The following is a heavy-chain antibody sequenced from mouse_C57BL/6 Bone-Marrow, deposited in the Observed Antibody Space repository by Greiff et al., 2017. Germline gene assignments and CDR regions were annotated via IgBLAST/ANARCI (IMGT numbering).Heavy chain of an antibody. V-gene: IGHV14-4*01. CDR1: GFNIKDDY. D-gene: IGHD2-3*01. CDR2: IDPEIGDT. CDR3: SSFDGNFFDF. Sequence: EVQLQESGAELVRPGASVKLSCTASGFNIKDDYIHWVKQRPEQGLEWIGWIDPEIGDTEYASKFQGKVTITSDTSSNTAYIQLSSLTSEDTAVYYCSSFDGNFFDFWGQGTPLTVAS. J-gene: IGHJ2*01.